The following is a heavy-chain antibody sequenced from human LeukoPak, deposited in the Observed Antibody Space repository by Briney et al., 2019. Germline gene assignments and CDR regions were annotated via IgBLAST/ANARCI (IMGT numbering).Heavy chain of an antibody. CDR3: ARDSGGWYARVDY. Sequence: SETLSLTCTVSGGSISSGSYYWSWIRQPAGKGLEWIRRIYTSGSTNYNPSLKSRVTISVDTSKNQFSLKLSSVTAADTAVYYCARDSGGWYARVDYWGQGTLVTVSS. J-gene: IGHJ4*02. V-gene: IGHV4-61*02. CDR1: GGSISSGSYY. D-gene: IGHD6-19*01. CDR2: IYTSGST.